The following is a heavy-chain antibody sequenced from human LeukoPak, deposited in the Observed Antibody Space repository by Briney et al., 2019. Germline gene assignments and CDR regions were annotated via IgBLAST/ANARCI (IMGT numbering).Heavy chain of an antibody. CDR2: INHSGST. CDR3: ARGYCTNGVCYTRSYYYYYMDV. Sequence: PSETLSLTCAVYGGSLSGYYWSWIRQPPGKGLEWIGEINHSGSTNYNPSLKSRVTISVDTSKNQFSLKLSSVTAADTAVYYCARGYCTNGVCYTRSYYYYYMDVWGKGTTVTVSS. CDR1: GGSLSGYY. V-gene: IGHV4-34*01. D-gene: IGHD2-8*01. J-gene: IGHJ6*03.